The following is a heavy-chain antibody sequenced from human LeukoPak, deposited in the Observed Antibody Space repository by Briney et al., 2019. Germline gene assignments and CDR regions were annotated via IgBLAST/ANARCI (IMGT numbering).Heavy chain of an antibody. Sequence: PGGSLRLSCAASGFTFDDYAMHWVRQAPGKGLEWVSGISWNSGSIGYADSVKGRFTISRDNAKNSLYLQMNSLRAEDTALYYCAKSYCSGGSCYSAFDIWGQGTMVTVSS. V-gene: IGHV3-9*01. CDR2: ISWNSGSI. D-gene: IGHD2-15*01. CDR1: GFTFDDYA. J-gene: IGHJ3*02. CDR3: AKSYCSGGSCYSAFDI.